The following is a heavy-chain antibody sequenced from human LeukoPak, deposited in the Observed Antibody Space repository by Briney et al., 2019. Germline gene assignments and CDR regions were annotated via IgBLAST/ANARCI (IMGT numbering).Heavy chain of an antibody. Sequence: SETLSLTCTVSGGSISSSSYYWGWIRQPPGKGLEWIGSIYHSGSTYYNPSLKSRVTISVDTSKNQFSLKLSSVTAADTAVYFWAGDGETTILGVFMVGWFAPGGQGTLVTVSS. J-gene: IGHJ5*02. V-gene: IGHV4-39*07. D-gene: IGHD3-3*01. CDR1: GGSISSSSYY. CDR2: IYHSGST. CDR3: AGDGETTILGVFMVGWFAP.